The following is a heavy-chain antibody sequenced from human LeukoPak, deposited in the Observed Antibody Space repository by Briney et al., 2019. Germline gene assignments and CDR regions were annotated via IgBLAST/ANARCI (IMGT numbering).Heavy chain of an antibody. CDR2: IFYSGST. CDR1: GGSINTANYY. D-gene: IGHD2-15*01. CDR3: ARADLEGAYCSGDSCYGGAASWFDP. J-gene: IGHJ5*02. V-gene: IGHV4-39*07. Sequence: PSETLSLTCTVSGGSINTANYYWGWIRQPPGKGLEWIGNIFYSGSTYYSPSLKSRVSISLDMSRNQFSLKLSSVTAADTAVYYCARADLEGAYCSGDSCYGGAASWFDPWGQGTLVTVSS.